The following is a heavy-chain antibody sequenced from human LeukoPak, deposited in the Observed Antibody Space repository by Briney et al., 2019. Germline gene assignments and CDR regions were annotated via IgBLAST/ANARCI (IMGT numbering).Heavy chain of an antibody. D-gene: IGHD1-26*01. V-gene: IGHV3-74*01. CDR2: INTDGSST. Sequence: GGSLRLSCAASGFTFSSYWMHWVRQAPGKGLVWVSRINTDGSSTSYADSVKGRFTISRDNAKNTLYLQMNSLRAEDTAVYYCAKEVRGSGSYSDYWGQGTLVTVSS. CDR1: GFTFSSYW. CDR3: AKEVRGSGSYSDY. J-gene: IGHJ4*02.